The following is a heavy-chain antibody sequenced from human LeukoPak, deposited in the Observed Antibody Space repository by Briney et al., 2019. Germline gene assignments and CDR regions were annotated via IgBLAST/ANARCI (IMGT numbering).Heavy chain of an antibody. CDR2: IYHSGST. J-gene: IGHJ4*02. CDR3: ARTYHFDY. V-gene: IGHV4-30-2*01. Sequence: PSETLSLTCAVSGGSISSGGNSWGWIRQPPGKGLEWIGYIYHSGSTLYNPSLKSRVTISVDRSKNQLSLKLSSVTAADTAVYHCARTYHFDYWGQGTLVTVSS. D-gene: IGHD2-2*01. CDR1: GGSISSGGNS.